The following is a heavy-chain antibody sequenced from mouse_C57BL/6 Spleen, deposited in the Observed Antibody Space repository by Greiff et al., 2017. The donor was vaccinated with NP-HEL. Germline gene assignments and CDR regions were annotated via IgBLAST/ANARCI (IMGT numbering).Heavy chain of an antibody. J-gene: IGHJ2*01. CDR3: ARDVKSLDY. D-gene: IGHD1-3*01. CDR1: GFTFSSYA. CDR2: ISDGGSYT. Sequence: EVKLVESGGGLVKPGGSLKLSCAASGFTFSSYALSWVRQTPEKRLEWVATISDGGSYTYYPDNVKGRFTISRDNAKNNLYLQMSHLKSKDTAMYYCARDVKSLDYWGQGTTLTVSS. V-gene: IGHV5-4*01.